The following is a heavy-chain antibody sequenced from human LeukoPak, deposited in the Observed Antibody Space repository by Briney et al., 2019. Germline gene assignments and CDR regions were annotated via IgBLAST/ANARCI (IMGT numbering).Heavy chain of an antibody. V-gene: IGHV3-30*02. D-gene: IGHD6-19*01. Sequence: GGSLRLSCAASGFTFSSYGMHWVRQAPGKGLEWVAFIRYDGSNKYYADSVKGRFTISRDNSKNTLYLQMGSLRAEDTAVYYCARFLTPGYSSGWPIDYWGQGTLVTVSS. CDR2: IRYDGSNK. CDR1: GFTFSSYG. J-gene: IGHJ4*02. CDR3: ARFLTPGYSSGWPIDY.